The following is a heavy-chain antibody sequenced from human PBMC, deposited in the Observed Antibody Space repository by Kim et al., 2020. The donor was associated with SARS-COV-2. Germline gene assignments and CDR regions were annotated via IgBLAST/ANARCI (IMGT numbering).Heavy chain of an antibody. D-gene: IGHD3-22*01. CDR1: GGTFSSYA. CDR2: IIPIFGTA. Sequence: SVKVSCKASGGTFSSYAISWVRQAPGQGLEWMGGIIPIFGTANYAQKFQGRVTITADESTSTAYMELSSLRSEDTAVYYCARDGSGATMIVGYHGGFDYWGQGTLVTVSS. J-gene: IGHJ4*02. V-gene: IGHV1-69*13. CDR3: ARDGSGATMIVGYHGGFDY.